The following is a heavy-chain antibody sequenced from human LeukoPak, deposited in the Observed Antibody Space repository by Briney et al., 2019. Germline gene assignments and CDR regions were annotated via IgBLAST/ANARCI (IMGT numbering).Heavy chain of an antibody. D-gene: IGHD6-13*01. CDR1: GFTFSSYG. V-gene: IGHV3-23*01. J-gene: IGHJ4*02. CDR3: AKGGEGGIAAAGTFDY. CDR2: ISGSGGST. Sequence: GGSLRLSCAASGFTFSSYGMSWVRQAPGKGLEWVSAISGSGGSTYYADSVKGRFTISRDNSKNTLYLQMNSLRAEDTAVYYCAKGGEGGIAAAGTFDYWGQGTLVTVSS.